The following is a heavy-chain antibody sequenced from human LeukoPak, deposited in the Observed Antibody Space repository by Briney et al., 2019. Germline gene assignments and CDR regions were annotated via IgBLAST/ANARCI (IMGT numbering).Heavy chain of an antibody. D-gene: IGHD2-15*01. V-gene: IGHV3-74*01. CDR1: GFTFSRDW. Sequence: PGGSLRLSYAASGFTFSRDWMHWVRQVPGKGLVWVSRIDSDDGSTSYADSVRGRFTISRDNAKKTLYLQMNSLRVEDTAVYYCLVILTEPTSPSPDGLDIWGQGTMVTVSS. CDR2: IDSDDGST. J-gene: IGHJ3*02. CDR3: LVILTEPTSPSPDGLDI.